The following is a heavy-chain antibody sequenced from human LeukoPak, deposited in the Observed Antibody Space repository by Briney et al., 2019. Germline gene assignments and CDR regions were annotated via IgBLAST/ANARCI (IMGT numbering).Heavy chain of an antibody. J-gene: IGHJ4*02. Sequence: PGGSLRLSCAASGFTVSRNYMTWVRQAPGKGLEWVSAIKGSDGNTYYADSVKGRFTISRDNSKNTLFLQMNSLRAEDTAVYYCAKDPGSSWYGYFDYWGQGTLVTVSS. D-gene: IGHD6-13*01. CDR1: GFTVSRNY. V-gene: IGHV3-23*01. CDR2: IKGSDGNT. CDR3: AKDPGSSWYGYFDY.